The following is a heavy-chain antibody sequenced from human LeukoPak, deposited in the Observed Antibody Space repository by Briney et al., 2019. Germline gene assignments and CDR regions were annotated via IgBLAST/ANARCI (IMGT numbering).Heavy chain of an antibody. CDR3: ARDQTVLRYRFDY. CDR2: TYYRSKWYN. Sequence: SQTLSLTCAISGDSVSSNSAAWNWIRQSPSGGLEWLGMTYYRSKWYNDYAVSVKSRITINPDTSKNQFSLQLNSVTPEDTAVYYCARDQTVLRYRFDYWGQGTLVTVSS. D-gene: IGHD3-9*01. CDR1: GDSVSSNSAA. J-gene: IGHJ4*02. V-gene: IGHV6-1*01.